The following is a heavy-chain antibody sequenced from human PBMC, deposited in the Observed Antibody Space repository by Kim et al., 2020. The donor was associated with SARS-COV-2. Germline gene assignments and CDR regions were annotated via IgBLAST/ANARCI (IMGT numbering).Heavy chain of an antibody. CDR3: AKAAEMVRGVIPYFDY. D-gene: IGHD3-10*01. CDR2: ISYDGSNK. V-gene: IGHV3-30*18. Sequence: GGSLRLSCAASGFTFSSYGMHWVRQAPGKGLEWVAVISYDGSNKYYADSVKGRFTISRDNSKNTLYLQMNSLRAEDTAVYYCAKAAEMVRGVIPYFDYWGQGTLVTVSS. J-gene: IGHJ4*02. CDR1: GFTFSSYG.